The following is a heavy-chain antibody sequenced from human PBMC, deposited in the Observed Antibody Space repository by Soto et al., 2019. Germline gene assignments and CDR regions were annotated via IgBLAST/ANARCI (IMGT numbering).Heavy chain of an antibody. J-gene: IGHJ5*02. CDR3: ARELDSSSWNNWFDP. V-gene: IGHV3-30-3*01. Sequence: LRLSCAASGFTFSSYAMRWVRQAPGKGLEWVAVISYDGSNKYYADSVKGRFTISRDNSKNTLYLQMNSLRAEDTAVYYCARELDSSSWNNWFDPWGQGTLVTVSS. D-gene: IGHD6-13*01. CDR2: ISYDGSNK. CDR1: GFTFSSYA.